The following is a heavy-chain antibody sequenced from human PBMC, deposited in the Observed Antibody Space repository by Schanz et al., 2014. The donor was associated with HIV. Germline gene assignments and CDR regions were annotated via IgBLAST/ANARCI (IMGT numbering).Heavy chain of an antibody. V-gene: IGHV3-30*03. CDR1: GFTFNSYG. CDR2: ISFDGSHK. D-gene: IGHD6-19*01. J-gene: IGHJ2*01. CDR3: ARDSSLAVADHWYLDL. Sequence: QVQLVESGGGVVQPGRSLRVSCAASGFTFNSYGMHWVRQAPGKGLEWVAAISFDGSHKYSADSVKGRFTISRDNAKNFVYLQMNSLRDEDTAVYYCARDSSLAVADHWYLDLWGRGTLVTVSS.